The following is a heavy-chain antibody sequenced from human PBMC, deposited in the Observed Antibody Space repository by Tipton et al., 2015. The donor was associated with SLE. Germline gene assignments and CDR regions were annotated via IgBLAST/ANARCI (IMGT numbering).Heavy chain of an antibody. J-gene: IGHJ4*02. Sequence: TLSLTCAVYGGSFSGYYWSWIRQPPGKGLEWIGEINHSGSTNCNPSLKSRVTISVDTSKNQFSLKLSSVTAADTAVYYCARRGSYSSSWYGNYFDYWGQGTLVTVSS. V-gene: IGHV4-34*01. CDR1: GGSFSGYY. CDR2: INHSGST. CDR3: ARRGSYSSSWYGNYFDY. D-gene: IGHD6-13*01.